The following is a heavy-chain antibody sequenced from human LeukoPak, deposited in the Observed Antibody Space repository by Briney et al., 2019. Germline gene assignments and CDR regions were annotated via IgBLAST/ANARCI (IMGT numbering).Heavy chain of an antibody. Sequence: PGGSLRLSCAASGFTFSSYWMSWVRQAPGKGLEWVANIKQDGSEKYYVDSVKGRFTISRDNAKNSLYLQMNSLRAEDTVVDYCARDSSGWYSDYWGQGTLVTVSS. CDR3: ARDSSGWYSDY. V-gene: IGHV3-7*01. J-gene: IGHJ4*02. CDR2: IKQDGSEK. D-gene: IGHD6-19*01. CDR1: GFTFSSYW.